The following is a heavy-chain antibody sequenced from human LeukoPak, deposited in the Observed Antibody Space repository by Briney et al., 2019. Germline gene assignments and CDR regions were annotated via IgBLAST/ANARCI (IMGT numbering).Heavy chain of an antibody. Sequence: GGSLRLSCAASGFTFSDYYMSWIRQAPGKGLEGVSYISSSGSTIYYADSVKGRFTISRDNAKNSLYLQMNSLRAEDTAVYYCARERYYDYVWGSYRFFDYWGQGTLVTVSS. CDR2: ISSSGSTI. J-gene: IGHJ4*02. CDR1: GFTFSDYY. D-gene: IGHD3-16*02. V-gene: IGHV3-11*01. CDR3: ARERYYDYVWGSYRFFDY.